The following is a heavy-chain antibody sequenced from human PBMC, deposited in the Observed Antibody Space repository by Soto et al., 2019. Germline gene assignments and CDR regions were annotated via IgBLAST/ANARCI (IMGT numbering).Heavy chain of an antibody. V-gene: IGHV3-23*01. J-gene: IGHJ4*02. CDR1: AFTFSSFA. CDR2: ISGSGGSK. Sequence: EVQLLESGGGLVQPGGSLRLSCAASAFTFSSFAMNWVRQAPGKGLEWVSTISGSGGSKYYADSVKGRFTISRDNSKNTLDLQMNSLGAEDTAVYYCAYNTCIPLWFFPFDYWGQGTVVTVSS. D-gene: IGHD5-18*01. CDR3: AYNTCIPLWFFPFDY.